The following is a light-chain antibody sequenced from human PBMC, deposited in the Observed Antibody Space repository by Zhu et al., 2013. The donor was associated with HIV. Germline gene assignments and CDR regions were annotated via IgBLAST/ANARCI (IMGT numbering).Light chain of an antibody. CDR3: CSYAGITTLV. V-gene: IGLV2-23*02. CDR1: SNDVGRFDL. CDR2: EVT. J-gene: IGLJ3*02. Sequence: QSALTQPASVSGSLGQSITLSCAGSSNDVGRFDLVSWYQQYPGKAPKVLIYEVTERPSGISDRFSGSKSGNTASLTISGLQAEDEADYFCCSYAGITTLVFGGGTKVTVL.